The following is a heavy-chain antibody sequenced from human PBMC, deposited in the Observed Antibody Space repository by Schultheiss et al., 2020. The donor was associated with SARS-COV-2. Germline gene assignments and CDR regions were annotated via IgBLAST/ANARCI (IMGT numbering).Heavy chain of an antibody. Sequence: SQTLSLTCAVYGGSFSGYYWSWIRQPPGKGLEWIGEINHSGSTNYNPSLKSRVAISMDTSKNQFSLKLSSVTAADTAVYYCARDWGMDVWGQGTTVTVSS. V-gene: IGHV4-34*01. CDR3: ARDWGMDV. CDR1: GGSFSGYY. CDR2: INHSGST. J-gene: IGHJ6*02.